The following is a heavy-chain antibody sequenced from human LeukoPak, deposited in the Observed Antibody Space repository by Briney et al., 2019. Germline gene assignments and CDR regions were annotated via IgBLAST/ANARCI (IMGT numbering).Heavy chain of an antibody. D-gene: IGHD3-10*01. Sequence: GGSLRLSCAASGFTFSSYSMNWVRRAPGKGLEWVSYISSSSSTIYYADSVKGRFTISRDNAKNSLYLQMNSLRAEDTAVYYCARDQAGWFGEFLFDYWGQGTLVTVSS. V-gene: IGHV3-48*01. CDR1: GFTFSSYS. CDR2: ISSSSSTI. CDR3: ARDQAGWFGEFLFDY. J-gene: IGHJ4*02.